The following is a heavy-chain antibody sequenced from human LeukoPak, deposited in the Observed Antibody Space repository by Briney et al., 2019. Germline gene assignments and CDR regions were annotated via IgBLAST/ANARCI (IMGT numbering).Heavy chain of an antibody. Sequence: PGGSLRLSCAASGFTFTNSRMRWVRQGPGKGLEWVASIKLDGSERYYVDSVTGRFTISSDNAKNSVYLQMNSLRAEDTAVYYCTRASSTAAAGIWGQGTMVIVSS. CDR2: IKLDGSER. J-gene: IGHJ3*02. CDR3: TRASSTAAAGI. V-gene: IGHV3-7*04. D-gene: IGHD6-25*01. CDR1: GFTFTNSR.